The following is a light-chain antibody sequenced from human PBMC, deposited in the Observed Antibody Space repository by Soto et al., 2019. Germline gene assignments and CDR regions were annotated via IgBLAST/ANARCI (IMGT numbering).Light chain of an antibody. Sequence: EIVMTQSPATLSVSPGDRATLSCRASESVTSSLAWYQQKPGQPPRLLIYGTSDRATGTPDRFSGSGSGTDFTLTISRLEPEDSAVYYCQQFDDSVTFGQGTRLEI. CDR3: QQFDDSVT. J-gene: IGKJ5*01. CDR1: ESVTSS. CDR2: GTS. V-gene: IGKV3D-15*01.